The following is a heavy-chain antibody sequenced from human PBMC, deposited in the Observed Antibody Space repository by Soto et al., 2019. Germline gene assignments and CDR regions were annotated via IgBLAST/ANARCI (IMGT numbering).Heavy chain of an antibody. CDR3: AKGARLRIHYCGMDV. D-gene: IGHD4-17*01. Sequence: QVQLVESGGGVVQPGRSLRLSCAASGFTFSSYGMHWVRQAPGKGLEWVAVISYDGSNKYYADSVKGRFTISRDNSKNTLYLQMNSLRAEDTAVYYCAKGARLRIHYCGMDVWGQGTTVTVSS. V-gene: IGHV3-30*18. J-gene: IGHJ6*02. CDR2: ISYDGSNK. CDR1: GFTFSSYG.